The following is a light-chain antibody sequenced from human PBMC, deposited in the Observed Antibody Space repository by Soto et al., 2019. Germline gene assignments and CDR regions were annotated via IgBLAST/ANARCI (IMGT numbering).Light chain of an antibody. J-gene: IGKJ1*01. V-gene: IGKV1-5*03. CDR1: QSISSW. Sequence: DMHMTKSPSTLSSSVLDRVTITCRASQSISSWLAWYQQKPGKAPKLLIYKASSLESGVPSRFSGSGSGTEFTLTISSLQPDDFATYYCQQYDSYWTFGQGTKVDIK. CDR2: KAS. CDR3: QQYDSYWT.